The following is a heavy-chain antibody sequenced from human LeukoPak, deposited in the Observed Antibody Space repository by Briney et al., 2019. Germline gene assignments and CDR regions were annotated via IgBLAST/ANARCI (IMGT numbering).Heavy chain of an antibody. CDR1: GYTFTDYY. CDR2: INPNSGGT. J-gene: IGHJ4*02. D-gene: IGHD2-15*01. Sequence: GASVKVSCKTSGYTFTDYYIYWVRQAPGQGLEWIGRINPNSGGTNYAQKFQGRVTMTRDTSINTAYMGLNRLTSDDTAVYYCARGNVVVVTATVFVNYWGQGTLVTVTS. CDR3: ARGNVVVVTATVFVNY. V-gene: IGHV1-2*06.